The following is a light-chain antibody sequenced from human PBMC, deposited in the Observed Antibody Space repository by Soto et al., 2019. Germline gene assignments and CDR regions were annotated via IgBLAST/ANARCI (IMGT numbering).Light chain of an antibody. CDR3: AAWDDSLRGCV. CDR1: SSNIGSNY. J-gene: IGLJ3*02. CDR2: SNN. Sequence: QSVLTQSPSASGTPGQRVTISCSGSSSNIGSNYVYWYQQLPGTAPKLLIYSNNQRPSGVPDRFSGSKSGTSASLAISGLRSEDEADYYCAAWDDSLRGCVFGGGTKVTVL. V-gene: IGLV1-47*02.